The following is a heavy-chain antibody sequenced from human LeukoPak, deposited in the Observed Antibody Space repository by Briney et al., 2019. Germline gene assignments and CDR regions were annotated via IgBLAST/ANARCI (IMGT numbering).Heavy chain of an antibody. Sequence: GESLKISCKGSGYSFTSYWIGWVRQMPGKGLEWMGIIYPGDSDTRYSPSFQGQVTISADKSISTAYLQWSSLKASDTAMYYCARHVRRYFDWSGGAFDIWGQGTMVTVSS. CDR3: ARHVRRYFDWSGGAFDI. J-gene: IGHJ3*02. V-gene: IGHV5-51*01. CDR1: GYSFTSYW. CDR2: IYPGDSDT. D-gene: IGHD3-9*01.